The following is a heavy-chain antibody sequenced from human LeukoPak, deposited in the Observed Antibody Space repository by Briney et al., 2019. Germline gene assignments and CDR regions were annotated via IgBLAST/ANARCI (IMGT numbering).Heavy chain of an antibody. CDR2: ISTDARTI. CDR3: VRGQATAWGLDY. CDR1: GFAFSTNW. V-gene: IGHV3-74*01. Sequence: GGSLRLSCAASGFAFSTNWMHWVRQAPGKGLAWVSHISTDARTITYADFVKGRFTISRDNAKNTLYLQMNSLRAEDTALYYCVRGQATAWGLDYWGQGTLVTVSS. J-gene: IGHJ4*02. D-gene: IGHD6-13*01.